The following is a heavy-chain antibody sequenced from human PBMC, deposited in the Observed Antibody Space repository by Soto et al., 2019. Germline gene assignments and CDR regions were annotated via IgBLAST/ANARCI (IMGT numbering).Heavy chain of an antibody. Sequence: GGSLRLSCAASGFTFSSHGMHWVRQAPGKGLEWVAVISYDGSSQYYGDSVKGRFTISRDDSKNTLYLQMNSLRAEDTAVYYCAKDRAGGYFDYWGQGTLVTVSS. V-gene: IGHV3-30*18. J-gene: IGHJ4*02. CDR3: AKDRAGGYFDY. CDR1: GFTFSSHG. CDR2: ISYDGSSQ. D-gene: IGHD3-10*01.